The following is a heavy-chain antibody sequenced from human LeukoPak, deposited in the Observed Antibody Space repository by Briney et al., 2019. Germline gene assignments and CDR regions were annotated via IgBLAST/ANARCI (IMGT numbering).Heavy chain of an antibody. CDR2: INRSNDYK. CDR1: GFTFSSYT. V-gene: IGHV3-21*01. J-gene: IGHJ4*02. D-gene: IGHD4-17*01. Sequence: GGSLRLSCAASGFTFSSYTMNWVRQAPGKGLEWVSSINRSNDYKYYADSVKGRFTISRDNSKNTLYLQMNSLRAEDTAVYYCARDRGTTVTTYSDYWGQGTLVTVSS. CDR3: ARDRGTTVTTYSDY.